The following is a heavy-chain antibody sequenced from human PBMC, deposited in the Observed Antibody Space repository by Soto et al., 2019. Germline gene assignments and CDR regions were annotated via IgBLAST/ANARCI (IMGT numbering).Heavy chain of an antibody. CDR1: GDGVSSNSAA. J-gene: IGHJ5*02. CDR2: TYYRSKWYN. V-gene: IGHV6-1*01. Sequence: SQTLSLTCAISGDGVSSNSAAWNWIRQSPSRGLEWLGRTYYRSKWYNDYAVSVKGRITINPDTSKNQFSLQLNSVTPEDTAVYYCARGRIAAAGIRRNWFDPWGQGTLVTVSS. CDR3: ARGRIAAAGIRRNWFDP. D-gene: IGHD6-13*01.